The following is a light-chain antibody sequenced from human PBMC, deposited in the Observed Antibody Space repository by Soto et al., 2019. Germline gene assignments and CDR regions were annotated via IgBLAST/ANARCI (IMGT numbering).Light chain of an antibody. CDR3: QQRSNWPRLT. J-gene: IGKJ4*02. Sequence: EIVLTQSPATLSLSPGERATLSCRASQSVSSYLAWYQQKPGQAPRLLIYDASNRATGIPARFSGSGSGTDFTVTISSLEPEDFAVYYCQQRSNWPRLTFGGGTKVEIK. V-gene: IGKV3-11*01. CDR1: QSVSSY. CDR2: DAS.